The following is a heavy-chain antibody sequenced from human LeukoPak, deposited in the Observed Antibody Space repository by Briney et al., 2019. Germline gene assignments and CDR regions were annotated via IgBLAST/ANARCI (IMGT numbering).Heavy chain of an antibody. V-gene: IGHV3-21*01. D-gene: IGHD3-9*01. CDR3: ARVGGHYDILTGCYSLYYFDY. CDR2: ISSSSSYI. J-gene: IGHJ4*02. Sequence: GGSLRLSCAASGFTFSSYSMNWVRQAPGKGLEWVSSISSSSSYIYYADSVKGRFTISRDNAKNSLYLQMNSLRAEDTAVYYCARVGGHYDILTGCYSLYYFDYWGQGTLVTVSS. CDR1: GFTFSSYS.